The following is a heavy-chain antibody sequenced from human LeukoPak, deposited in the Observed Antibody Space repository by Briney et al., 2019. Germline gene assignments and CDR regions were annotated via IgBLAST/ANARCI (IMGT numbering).Heavy chain of an antibody. V-gene: IGHV1-18*01. D-gene: IGHD2-8*02. CDR3: ARESWSPPYYYFGLDV. Sequence: ASAKVSCKASGYTFTSYGISWVRRAPGQGLEWMGWISAYNGNTNYAQKLQGRVTMTTDTSTSTAYMELRSLRSDDTAVYYCARESWSPPYYYFGLDVWGQGTTVTVSS. CDR1: GYTFTSYG. CDR2: ISAYNGNT. J-gene: IGHJ6*02.